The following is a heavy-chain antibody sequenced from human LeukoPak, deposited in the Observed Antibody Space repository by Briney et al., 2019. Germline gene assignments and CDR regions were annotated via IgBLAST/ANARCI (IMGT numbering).Heavy chain of an antibody. CDR1: GFTFSSYA. Sequence: GRSLRLSCAASGFTFSSYAMHWVRQAPGKGLEWVAVISYDGSNKYYADSVKGRFTISRDNSKNTLYLQMNSLRAEDTAVYYCAKDFLAWFGESPPDYWGQGTLVTVSS. CDR2: ISYDGSNK. D-gene: IGHD3-10*01. V-gene: IGHV3-30-3*01. J-gene: IGHJ4*02. CDR3: AKDFLAWFGESPPDY.